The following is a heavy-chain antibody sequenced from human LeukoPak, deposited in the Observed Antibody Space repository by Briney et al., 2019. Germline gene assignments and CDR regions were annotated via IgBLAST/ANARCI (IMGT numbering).Heavy chain of an antibody. CDR2: FDPEDGET. Sequence: ASVKVSCKVSGYTLTELSMHWVRQAPGRGLEWMGGFDPEDGETIYAQKFQGRVTMTEDTSTDTAYMELSSLRSEDTAVYYCATRQQLAQTAFDYWGQGTLVTVSS. J-gene: IGHJ4*02. D-gene: IGHD6-13*01. CDR3: ATRQQLAQTAFDY. V-gene: IGHV1-24*01. CDR1: GYTLTELS.